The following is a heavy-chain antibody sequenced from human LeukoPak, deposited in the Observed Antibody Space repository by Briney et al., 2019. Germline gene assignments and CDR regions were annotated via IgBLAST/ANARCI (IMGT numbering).Heavy chain of an antibody. Sequence: GGSLRLSCAASGFAFDDHGMSWVRQAPGKGLEWVSGINWNGGATGYAESVKGRFTISRDNVKNSLSLQMNSLRAEDTAVYFCARDVTTNCYNYMDVWGKGTTVTVS. CDR1: GFAFDDHG. D-gene: IGHD2-2*02. CDR2: INWNGGAT. CDR3: ARDVTTNCYNYMDV. J-gene: IGHJ6*03. V-gene: IGHV3-20*04.